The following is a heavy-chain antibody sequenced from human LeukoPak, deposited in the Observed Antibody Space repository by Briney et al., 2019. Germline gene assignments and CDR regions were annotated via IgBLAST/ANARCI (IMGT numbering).Heavy chain of an antibody. J-gene: IGHJ4*02. CDR1: GGTFSSYA. Sequence: ASVKVSCKASGGTFSSYAISWVRQAPGKGLEWLGGFDPEDGETIYAQKFQGRVTMTEDTSTDTAYMELSSLRSEDTAVYYCATVFRPGAPFDYWGQGTLVTVSS. D-gene: IGHD1-26*01. CDR2: FDPEDGET. V-gene: IGHV1-24*01. CDR3: ATVFRPGAPFDY.